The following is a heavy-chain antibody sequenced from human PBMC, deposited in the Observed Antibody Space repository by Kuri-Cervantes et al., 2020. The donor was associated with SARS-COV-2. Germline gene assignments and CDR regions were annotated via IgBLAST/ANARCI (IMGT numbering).Heavy chain of an antibody. D-gene: IGHD6-13*01. CDR1: GFTFSSYA. V-gene: IGHV3-30*04. CDR3: ARGKQQLVPHYFDY. J-gene: IGHJ4*02. Sequence: GESLKISCAASGFTFSSYAMHWVRQAPGKGLEWVAVISYDGSNKYCADSVKGRLTISRDNSKNTLYLQMNSLRAEDTAVYYCARGKQQLVPHYFDYWGQGTLVTVSS. CDR2: ISYDGSNK.